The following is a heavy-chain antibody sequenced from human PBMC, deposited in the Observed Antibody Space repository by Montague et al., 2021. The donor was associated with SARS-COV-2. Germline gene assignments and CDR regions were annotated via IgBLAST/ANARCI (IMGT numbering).Heavy chain of an antibody. Sequence: SETLSLTCTVYGGSFSGNYWNWIRQPPGKGLEWIGEINHGGSTNYNPSLKSRLTISADTSKNQFSLKLTSVAAADTAVYYCARLRDGAVPSPILGVGPYYSYYYVDVRGKGTTVTVSS. J-gene: IGHJ6*03. CDR1: GGSFSGNY. V-gene: IGHV4-34*01. CDR2: INHGGST. CDR3: ARLRDGAVPSPILGVGPYYSYYYVDV. D-gene: IGHD3-10*01.